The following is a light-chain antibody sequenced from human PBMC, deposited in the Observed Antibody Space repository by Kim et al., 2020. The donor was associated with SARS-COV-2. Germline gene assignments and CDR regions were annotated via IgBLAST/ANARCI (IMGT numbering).Light chain of an antibody. V-gene: IGLV2-14*03. CDR2: DVS. CDR1: SSDFGGHNS. J-gene: IGLJ1*01. Sequence: QSALTQPASVSGSPGQSITISCTGTSSDFGGHNSVSWYQQYPGKAPQLVIYDVSNRPSGISNRFSGSKSGNTASLTISRLQAEDEADYHCSSYTGSSTVFGTATKVTVL. CDR3: SSYTGSSTV.